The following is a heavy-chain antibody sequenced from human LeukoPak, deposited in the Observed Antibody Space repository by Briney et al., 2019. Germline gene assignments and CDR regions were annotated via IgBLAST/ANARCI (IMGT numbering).Heavy chain of an antibody. CDR1: GFTFSSYT. V-gene: IGHV3-23*01. CDR2: ITTSDGNT. CDR3: AKDGGLWVSAHWGDS. J-gene: IGHJ4*02. D-gene: IGHD7-27*01. Sequence: GGSLRLSCAASGFTFSSYTMSWVRQAPGKGLEWVSTITTSDGNTYYADSVKGRFTVTRDNSKNTLFLQMNSLRAEDTAVYYCAKDGGLWVSAHWGDSWGRGTLVTVSS.